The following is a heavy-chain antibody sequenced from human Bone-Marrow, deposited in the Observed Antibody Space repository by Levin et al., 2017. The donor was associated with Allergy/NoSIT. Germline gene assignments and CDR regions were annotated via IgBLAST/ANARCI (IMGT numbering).Heavy chain of an antibody. V-gene: IGHV4-4*07. Sequence: PSETLSLTCLVSGGSNSNYYWSWIRQPAGKGLEWIGNIFTTGSTNYNPSLKNRVTMSMGPSKNQFSLNLTSVTAAVTAVYYCARGGNWFDPWGQGTPVTVSS. CDR2: IFTTGST. D-gene: IGHD3-10*01. CDR1: GGSNSNYY. J-gene: IGHJ5*02. CDR3: ARGGNWFDP.